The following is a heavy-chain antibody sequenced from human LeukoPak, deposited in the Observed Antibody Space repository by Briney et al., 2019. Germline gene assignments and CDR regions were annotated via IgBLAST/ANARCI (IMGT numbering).Heavy chain of an antibody. CDR3: LDDFWSGYPADWFDP. Sequence: GGSLRLSCAASGFTFSSYAMHWVRQAPGKGLEWVAVISYDGSNKYYADSVKGRFTISRDNSKNTLYLQMNSLRAEDTAVYYCLDDFWSGYPADWFDPWGQGTLVTVSS. J-gene: IGHJ5*02. D-gene: IGHD3-3*01. CDR1: GFTFSSYA. V-gene: IGHV3-30-3*01. CDR2: ISYDGSNK.